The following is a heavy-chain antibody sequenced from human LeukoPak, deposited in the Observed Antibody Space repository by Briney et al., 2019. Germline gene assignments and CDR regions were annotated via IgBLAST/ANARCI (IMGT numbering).Heavy chain of an antibody. J-gene: IGHJ4*02. CDR2: IIPIFGTA. CDR1: GGTFSSYA. Sequence: GASVKVSCKASGGTFSSYAISWVRQAPGQGLEWMGGIIPIFGTANYAQKFQGRVTITTDESTSTVYMELSSLRSEDTAVYYCASVAYYDSSPGPYWGQGTLVTVSS. V-gene: IGHV1-69*05. CDR3: ASVAYYDSSPGPY. D-gene: IGHD3-22*01.